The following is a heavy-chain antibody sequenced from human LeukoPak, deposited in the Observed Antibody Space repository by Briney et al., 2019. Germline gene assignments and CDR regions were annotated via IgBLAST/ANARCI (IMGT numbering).Heavy chain of an antibody. J-gene: IGHJ3*02. Sequence: SETLSLTCTVSGGSISSGDYYWSWIRQPPGKGLEWIGYIYYSGSTNYNPSLKSRVTISVDTSKNQFSLKLSSVTAADTAVYYCARVRGALRYFDWLYAFDIWGQGTMVTVSS. CDR3: ARVRGALRYFDWLYAFDI. V-gene: IGHV4-61*08. D-gene: IGHD3-9*01. CDR1: GGSISSGDYY. CDR2: IYYSGST.